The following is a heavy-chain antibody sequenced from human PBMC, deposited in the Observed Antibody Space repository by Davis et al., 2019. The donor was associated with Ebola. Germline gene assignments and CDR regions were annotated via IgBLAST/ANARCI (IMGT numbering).Heavy chain of an antibody. CDR2: IYSGGTT. CDR1: GFSVSKNY. Sequence: GESLKISCAASGFSVSKNYMSWVRQAPGKGLEWVSVIYSGGTTYYADSVKGRFTISRDNSKNTLYLQMNSLSPEDTAVYFCARDKNRVLDYWGQGILVTVSS. V-gene: IGHV3-53*01. CDR3: ARDKNRVLDY. J-gene: IGHJ4*02. D-gene: IGHD2/OR15-2a*01.